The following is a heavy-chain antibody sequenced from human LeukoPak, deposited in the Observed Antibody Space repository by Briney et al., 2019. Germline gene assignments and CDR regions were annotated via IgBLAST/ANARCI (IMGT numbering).Heavy chain of an antibody. CDR2: ISYDGSNK. J-gene: IGHJ4*02. CDR3: AKDRGSGSPAYFDY. D-gene: IGHD3-10*01. V-gene: IGHV3-30-3*01. CDR1: GFTFSSYA. Sequence: PGGSLRLSCAASGFTFSSYAMHWVRQAPGKGLEWVAVISYDGSNKYYADSVKGRFTISRDNSKNTLYLQMNSLRAEDTAVFYCAKDRGSGSPAYFDYWGQGTLVSVSS.